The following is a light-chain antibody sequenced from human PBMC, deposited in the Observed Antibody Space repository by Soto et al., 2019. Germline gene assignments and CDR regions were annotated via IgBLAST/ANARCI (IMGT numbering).Light chain of an antibody. CDR2: KAS. CDR1: QTISSW. Sequence: DIQMTQSPSTLYGAVGDRVTITCRASQTISSWMAWYQQKPGKAPKRLIYKASTLKSGVPSRFSGSGSGTEFTLTISSLQPDDFATYYCQHYNSYSEAFGQGTKVELK. V-gene: IGKV1-5*03. CDR3: QHYNSYSEA. J-gene: IGKJ1*01.